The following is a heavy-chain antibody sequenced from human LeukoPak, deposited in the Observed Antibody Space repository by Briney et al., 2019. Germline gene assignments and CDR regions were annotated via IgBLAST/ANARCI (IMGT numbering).Heavy chain of an antibody. J-gene: IGHJ4*02. D-gene: IGHD3-10*01. V-gene: IGHV4-61*02. CDR3: ARDPPYYYGSGALDN. CDR2: IYTSGST. Sequence: SETLSLTCTVSGGSISSGSYYWSWIRQPAGKGLEWIGRIYTSGSTNYNPSLKSRVTISVDTSKNQFSLKLSSVTAADTAVYYCARDPPYYYGSGALDNWGQGTLVTVSS. CDR1: GGSISSGSYY.